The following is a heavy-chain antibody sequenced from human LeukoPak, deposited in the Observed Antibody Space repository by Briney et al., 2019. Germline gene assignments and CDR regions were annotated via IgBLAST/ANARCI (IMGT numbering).Heavy chain of an antibody. D-gene: IGHD6-6*01. CDR1: GGTFSSYA. Sequence: ASVKVSCKSSGGTFSSYAISWVRQAPGQGLEWMGRIIPILGIANYAQKFQGRVTITADKSTSTAYMELSSLRSEDTAVYYCARDPSSIAARPLWYFDLWGRGTLVTVSS. CDR3: ARDPSSIAARPLWYFDL. J-gene: IGHJ2*01. V-gene: IGHV1-69*04. CDR2: IIPILGIA.